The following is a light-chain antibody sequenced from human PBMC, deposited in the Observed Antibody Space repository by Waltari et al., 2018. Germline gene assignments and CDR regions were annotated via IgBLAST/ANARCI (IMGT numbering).Light chain of an antibody. CDR1: QSVNRN. CDR2: GVS. CDR3: QQSIQWPYT. Sequence: DIAMTQSPATLSLSPGERATLPCRASQSVNRNLAWYQQKPGQPPRLLIYGVSSRATGIPDRFTGSGSGMEFTLTISSLEPEDVGIYHCQQSIQWPYTFGQGTKVEIK. J-gene: IGKJ2*01. V-gene: IGKV3D-15*01.